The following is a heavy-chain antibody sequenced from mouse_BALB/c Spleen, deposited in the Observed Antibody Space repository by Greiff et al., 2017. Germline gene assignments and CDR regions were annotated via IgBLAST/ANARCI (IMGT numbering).Heavy chain of an antibody. CDR2: ISYSGST. J-gene: IGHJ1*01. Sequence: VQLKESGPSLVKPSQTLSLTCSVTGDSITSGYWNWIRKFPGNKLEYMGYISYSGSTYYNPSLKSRISITRDTSKNQYYLQLNSVTTEDTATYYCAKPYGSSPWYFDVWGAGTTVTVSS. V-gene: IGHV3-8*02. D-gene: IGHD1-1*01. CDR1: GDSITSGY. CDR3: AKPYGSSPWYFDV.